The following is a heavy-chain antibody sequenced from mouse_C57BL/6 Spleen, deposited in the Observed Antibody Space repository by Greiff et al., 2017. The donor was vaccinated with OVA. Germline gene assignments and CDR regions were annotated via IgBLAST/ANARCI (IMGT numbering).Heavy chain of an antibody. CDR2: IYPGSGNT. Sequence: VKLMESGPELVKPGASVKISCKASGYSFTSYYIHWVKQRPGQGLEWIGWIYPGSGNTKYNEKFKGKATLTADTSSSTAYMQLSSLTSEDSAVYFCARADYYGSSYVFDYWGQGTTLTVSS. CDR1: GYSFTSYY. J-gene: IGHJ2*01. D-gene: IGHD1-1*01. CDR3: ARADYYGSSYVFDY. V-gene: IGHV1-66*01.